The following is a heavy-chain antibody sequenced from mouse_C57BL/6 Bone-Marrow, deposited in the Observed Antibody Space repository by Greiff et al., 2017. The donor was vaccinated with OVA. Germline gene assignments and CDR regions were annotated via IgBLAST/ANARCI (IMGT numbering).Heavy chain of an antibody. J-gene: IGHJ2*01. CDR3: AREAIYYDYDGYFDY. V-gene: IGHV1-62-3*01. Sequence: VQLQQSGAELVKPGASVKLSCKASGYTFTSYWMHWVKQRPGRGLEWIGRIDPNSGGTKYNEKFKSKATLTVDKSSSTAYMELRSLTSEDSAVYFCAREAIYYDYDGYFDYWGQGTTLTVSS. D-gene: IGHD2-4*01. CDR1: GYTFTSYW. CDR2: IDPNSGGT.